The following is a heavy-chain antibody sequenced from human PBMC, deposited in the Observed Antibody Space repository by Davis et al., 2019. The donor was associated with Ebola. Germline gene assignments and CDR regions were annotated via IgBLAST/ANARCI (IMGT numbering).Heavy chain of an antibody. CDR1: GYTFFTYG. Sequence: ASVKVSCKASGYTFFTYGISWVRQAPGQGLEWMGWISAYNGNTNYAQKLQGRVTMTTDTSTSTAYMELRSLRSDDTAVYYCARGYIAVPSYAFDIWGQGTMVTVSS. V-gene: IGHV1-18*01. CDR3: ARGYIAVPSYAFDI. CDR2: ISAYNGNT. D-gene: IGHD6-19*01. J-gene: IGHJ3*02.